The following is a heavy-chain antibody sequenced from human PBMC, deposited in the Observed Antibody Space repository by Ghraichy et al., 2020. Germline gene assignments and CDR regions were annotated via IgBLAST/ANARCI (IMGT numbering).Heavy chain of an antibody. CDR3: AKVSTTSCYGPIDY. J-gene: IGHJ4*02. D-gene: IGHD2-2*01. CDR2: ISGSGGST. CDR1: GFTFSSHA. V-gene: IGHV3-23*01. Sequence: GESLNISCAASGFTFSSHAMSWVRQAPGKGLEWVSGISGSGGSTHYADSVKGRFTISRDNSKNTLYLQMNSLRAEDTAVYYCAKVSTTSCYGPIDYWGQGTLVTVSS.